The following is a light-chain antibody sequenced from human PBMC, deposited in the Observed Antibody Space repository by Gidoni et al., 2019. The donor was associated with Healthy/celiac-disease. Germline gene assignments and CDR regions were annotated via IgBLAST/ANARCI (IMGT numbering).Light chain of an antibody. V-gene: IGKV3-11*01. CDR1: QSVSSY. Sequence: EIVLTQSPATLCLSPGERATLSCRASQSVSSYLAWYQQKPSQAPRLLIYDASNRATGIPARFSGSGSGTDFTLTISSLEPEDFAVYYCQQRSNWPPLTFGGGTKVEIK. CDR3: QQRSNWPPLT. CDR2: DAS. J-gene: IGKJ4*01.